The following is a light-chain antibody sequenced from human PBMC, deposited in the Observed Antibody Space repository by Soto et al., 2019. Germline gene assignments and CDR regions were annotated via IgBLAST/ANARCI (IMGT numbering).Light chain of an antibody. Sequence: QSVLTQPASVSGSPGRSITISCTGTSSDVGAYNYVSWYQQHPGKAPKLMIYDVSNRPSGVSDRFSGSKSGNTASLTISGLQAEDEADYYCSSYISSSTSVVFGGGTKLTVL. CDR1: SSDVGAYNY. CDR2: DVS. J-gene: IGLJ2*01. V-gene: IGLV2-14*01. CDR3: SSYISSSTSVV.